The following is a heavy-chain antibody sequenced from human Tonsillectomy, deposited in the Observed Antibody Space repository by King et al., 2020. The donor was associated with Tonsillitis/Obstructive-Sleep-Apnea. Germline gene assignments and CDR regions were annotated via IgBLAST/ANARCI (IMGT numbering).Heavy chain of an antibody. V-gene: IGHV3-15*01. CDR3: TTDRFA. CDR2: IKSKTDGGTV. Sequence: VQLVESGGGLVKPGGSLILSCVASGFSFTDTWMSWVRPAPAKGLEWVGRIKSKTDGGTVDYTAPVKGRFTISRDDSANILFLQMNSLKIEDTAVYYCTTDRFAWGQGTLVTVSS. D-gene: IGHD3-16*01. CDR1: GFSFTDTW. J-gene: IGHJ5*02.